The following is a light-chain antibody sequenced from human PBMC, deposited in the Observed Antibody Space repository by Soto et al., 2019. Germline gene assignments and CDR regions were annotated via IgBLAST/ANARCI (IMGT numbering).Light chain of an antibody. CDR1: QSVSTN. V-gene: IGKV3-15*01. J-gene: IGKJ1*01. CDR2: FAS. Sequence: VMTQSPATLSVSPGERAALXXRDSQSVSTNLAWYQQKPGQPPXLLIYFASTRATAVPARFTAGGSGTEFTLTISSLQSDDLAVYYCQQYDKWPRTFGQGTKWIS. CDR3: QQYDKWPRT.